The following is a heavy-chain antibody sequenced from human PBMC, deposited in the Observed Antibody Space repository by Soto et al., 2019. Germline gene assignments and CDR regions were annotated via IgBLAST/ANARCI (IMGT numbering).Heavy chain of an antibody. CDR2: IIPIFGTA. J-gene: IGHJ6*02. D-gene: IGHD4-17*01. Sequence: QVQLVQSGAEVKKPGSSVKVSCKASGGTFSSYAISWVRQAPGQGLEWMGGIIPIFGTANYAQKFQVRVTITADESTSTAYMELSSLRSEDTAVYYCAREGRVGYGRDYYYGMDVWGQGTTVTVSS. CDR1: GGTFSSYA. CDR3: AREGRVGYGRDYYYGMDV. V-gene: IGHV1-69*01.